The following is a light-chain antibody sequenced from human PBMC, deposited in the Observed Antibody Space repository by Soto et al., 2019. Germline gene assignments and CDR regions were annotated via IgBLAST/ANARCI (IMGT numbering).Light chain of an antibody. CDR1: SSNIGNNY. CDR2: DNN. V-gene: IGLV1-51*01. Sequence: QSVLTQPPSVSAAPGQKVTISCSGSSSNIGNNYVSWYQQLPRTAPKLLIYDNNKRPSGIPDRFSGSKSGTSATLGITGLQTGDEADYYCGTWDGSLSAKVFGGGTKVTVL. J-gene: IGLJ2*01. CDR3: GTWDGSLSAKV.